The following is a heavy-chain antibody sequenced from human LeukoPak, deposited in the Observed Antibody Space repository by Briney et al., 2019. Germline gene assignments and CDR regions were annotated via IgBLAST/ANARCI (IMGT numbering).Heavy chain of an antibody. CDR3: ARDTPVGYYDFWSGYYTAFDY. D-gene: IGHD3-3*01. CDR1: GYTFTSYG. Sequence: ASVKVSCKASGYTFTSYGISWVRQAPGQGLEWMGWISAYNGNTNYAQKLQGRVTMTTDTSTSTAYMELRSLRSDDTVVYYCARDTPVGYYDFWSGYYTAFDYWGQGTLVTVSS. J-gene: IGHJ4*02. V-gene: IGHV1-18*01. CDR2: ISAYNGNT.